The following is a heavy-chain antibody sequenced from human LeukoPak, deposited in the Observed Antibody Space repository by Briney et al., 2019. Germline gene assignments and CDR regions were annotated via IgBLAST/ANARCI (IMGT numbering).Heavy chain of an antibody. D-gene: IGHD5-12*01. CDR3: AREGYSGYEA. CDR1: GGSISSYY. V-gene: IGHV4-59*01. J-gene: IGHJ5*02. CDR2: IYYSGST. Sequence: SETLSLTCTVSGGSISSYYWSWIRQPPGKGLEWIGYIYYSGSTNYNPSLKSRVTISVDTSKNQFSLKLSSVTAADTAVYYCAREGYSGYEAWGQGTLVTVSS.